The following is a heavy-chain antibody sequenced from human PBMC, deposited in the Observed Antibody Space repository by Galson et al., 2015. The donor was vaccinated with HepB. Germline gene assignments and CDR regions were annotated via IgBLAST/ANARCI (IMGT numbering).Heavy chain of an antibody. Sequence: SLRLSCAASGFTFDDYAMHWVRHAPGKGLEWVSGISWNSGSIGYADSVKGRFTISRDNAKNSLYLQMNSLRAEDTALYYCAKGVNDGLRGSYFDYWGQGTLVTVSS. D-gene: IGHD4-17*01. J-gene: IGHJ4*02. V-gene: IGHV3-9*01. CDR1: GFTFDDYA. CDR2: ISWNSGSI. CDR3: AKGVNDGLRGSYFDY.